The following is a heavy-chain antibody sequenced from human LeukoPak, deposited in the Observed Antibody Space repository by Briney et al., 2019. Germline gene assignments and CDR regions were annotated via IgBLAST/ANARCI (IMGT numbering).Heavy chain of an antibody. CDR1: GFTFSDYY. D-gene: IGHD6-6*01. J-gene: IGHJ5*02. V-gene: IGHV3-11*04. CDR3: ARDVGTSSNWYDP. CDR2: ISSSGSTI. Sequence: GGSLRLSCAASGFTFSDYYMSWIRQAPGKGLEWVSYISSSGSTIYYADSVRGRFTISKDNTKNSLFLQMNSLRAEDTAIYYCARDVGTSSNWYDPWGQGRLVSVSS.